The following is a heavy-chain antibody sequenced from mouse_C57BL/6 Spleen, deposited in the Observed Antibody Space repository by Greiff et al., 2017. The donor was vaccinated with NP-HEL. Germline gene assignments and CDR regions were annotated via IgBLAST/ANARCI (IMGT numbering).Heavy chain of an antibody. Sequence: VQLQQSGAELARPGASVKLSCKASGYTFTSYGISWVKQRTGQGLEWIGEIYPRSGNTYYNEKLKGKATLTADKSSSTAYMELRSLTSEDSAVYFCARSGGNSAMDYWGQGTSVTVSS. J-gene: IGHJ4*01. D-gene: IGHD1-3*01. V-gene: IGHV1-81*01. CDR1: GYTFTSYG. CDR2: IYPRSGNT. CDR3: ARSGGNSAMDY.